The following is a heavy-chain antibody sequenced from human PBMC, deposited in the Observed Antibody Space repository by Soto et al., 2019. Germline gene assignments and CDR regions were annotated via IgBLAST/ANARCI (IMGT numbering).Heavy chain of an antibody. J-gene: IGHJ6*02. D-gene: IGHD1-1*01. Sequence: QVQLAESGGGVVQPGRSLRLSCAASGFTFSSSGMHWVRQAPGKGLEWVAVISYDGSNKYYADSVKGRFTISGDNSKNKLYLQMNSLTAEDTAVYYCAKSNGVQSGYYGGRDVWGQWTTVTVSS. CDR2: ISYDGSNK. CDR1: GFTFSSSG. CDR3: AKSNGVQSGYYGGRDV. V-gene: IGHV3-30*18.